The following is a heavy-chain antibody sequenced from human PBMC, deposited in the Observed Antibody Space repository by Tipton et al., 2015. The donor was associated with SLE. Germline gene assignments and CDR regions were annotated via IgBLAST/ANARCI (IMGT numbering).Heavy chain of an antibody. CDR3: ARRRSSAWYDGSIDS. CDR2: IYPSDSDS. D-gene: IGHD6-6*01. J-gene: IGHJ5*01. Sequence: QSGAEVKKPGESLKISCKGSGYSFTSYWIGWVRQMPGKGLNWMGMIYPSDSDSTYSPSFQGQVTFSVDKSTGTAYVHWNTLKASDSATYFCARRRSSAWYDGSIDSWGQGTPVTVSS. V-gene: IGHV5-51*03. CDR1: GYSFTSYW.